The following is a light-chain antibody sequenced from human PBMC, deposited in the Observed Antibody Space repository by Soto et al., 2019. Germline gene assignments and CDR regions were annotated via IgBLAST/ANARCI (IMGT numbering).Light chain of an antibody. CDR1: SSNIGNNY. J-gene: IGLJ3*02. V-gene: IGLV1-51*01. Sequence: QSVLTQPPSVSAAPGQKVTISCFGSSSNIGNNYVSWYQQLPGTAPKLLIYDNYKRPSGIPDRFSGSKSGTSATLGITGLQTGDEAGYYCVTWDSSLTAAVFGGGTKLTVL. CDR3: VTWDSSLTAAV. CDR2: DNY.